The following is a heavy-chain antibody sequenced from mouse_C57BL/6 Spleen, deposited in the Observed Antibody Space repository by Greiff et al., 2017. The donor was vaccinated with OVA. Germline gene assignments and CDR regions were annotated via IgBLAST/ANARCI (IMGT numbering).Heavy chain of an antibody. CDR1: GYTFTDYE. V-gene: IGHV1-15*01. J-gene: IGHJ2*01. Sequence: LVESGAELVRPGASVTLSCKASGYTFTDYEMHWVKQTPVHGLEWIGAIDPETGGTAYNQKFKGKAILTADKSSSTAYMELRSLTSEDSAVYYCTRNVDYWGQGTTLTVSS. CDR2: IDPETGGT. CDR3: TRNVDY.